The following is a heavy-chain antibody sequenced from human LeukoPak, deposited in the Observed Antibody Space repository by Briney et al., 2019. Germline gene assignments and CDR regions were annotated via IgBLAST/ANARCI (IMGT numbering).Heavy chain of an antibody. Sequence: SETLSLTCTVSGGSISSGGYYWSWIRQHPGKGLEWIGYIYYSGSTYYNPSLKSRVTISVDTSKNQFSLKLSSVTAADTAVYYCARGLRGIGYCSSTSCYGAFDIWGQGTMVTVSS. V-gene: IGHV4-31*03. CDR3: ARGLRGIGYCSSTSCYGAFDI. CDR1: GGSISSGGYY. J-gene: IGHJ3*02. D-gene: IGHD2-2*01. CDR2: IYYSGST.